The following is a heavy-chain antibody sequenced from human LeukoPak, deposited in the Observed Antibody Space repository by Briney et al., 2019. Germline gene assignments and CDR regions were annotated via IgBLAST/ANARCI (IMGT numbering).Heavy chain of an antibody. Sequence: GGSLRLSCAASGFTFGTYAMTWFRQAPGKGPEWVSAISGSDNRTYYADSVKGRFTISRDNSKNTLYLHMSSLRAEDTAVYYCARDPYGSGSTSFDIWGQGTMVTVSS. CDR3: ARDPYGSGSTSFDI. CDR1: GFTFGTYA. D-gene: IGHD3-10*01. V-gene: IGHV3-23*01. J-gene: IGHJ3*02. CDR2: ISGSDNRT.